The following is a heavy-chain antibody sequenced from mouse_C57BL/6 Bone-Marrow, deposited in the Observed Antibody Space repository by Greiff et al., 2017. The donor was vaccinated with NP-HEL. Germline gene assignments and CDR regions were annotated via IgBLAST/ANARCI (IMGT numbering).Heavy chain of an antibody. J-gene: IGHJ2*01. CDR1: GYTFTSYW. D-gene: IGHD4-1*01. V-gene: IGHV1-55*01. Sequence: QVQLQQPGAELVKPGASVKMSCKASGYTFTSYWITWVKQRPGQGLEWIGDIYPGSGSTNYNEKFKSKATLTVATSSSTAYMQLSSLTSEDSAVYYCAMGTGNYWGQGTTLTVSS. CDR2: IYPGSGST. CDR3: AMGTGNY.